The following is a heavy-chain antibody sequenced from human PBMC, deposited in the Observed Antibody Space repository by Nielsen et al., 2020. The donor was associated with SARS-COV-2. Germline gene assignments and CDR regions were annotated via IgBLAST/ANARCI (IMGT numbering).Heavy chain of an antibody. D-gene: IGHD6-19*01. J-gene: IGHJ6*02. CDR2: IYYSGST. V-gene: IGHV4-61*01. CDR3: ARFTGSTYSSGWYNYYYGMDV. Sequence: SETLSLTCTVSGGSVSSGSYYWSWIRQPPGKGLEWIGYIYYSGSTNYNPSLKSRVTISVDTSKNQFSLKLSSVTAADTAVYYCARFTGSTYSSGWYNYYYGMDVWGQGTTVTVSS. CDR1: GGSVSSGSYY.